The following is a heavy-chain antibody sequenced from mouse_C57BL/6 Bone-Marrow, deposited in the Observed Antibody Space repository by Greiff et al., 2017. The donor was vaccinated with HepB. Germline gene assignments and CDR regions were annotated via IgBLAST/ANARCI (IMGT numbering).Heavy chain of an antibody. CDR3: ARSGDYDKSYWYFDV. J-gene: IGHJ1*03. CDR2: IFPGSGST. V-gene: IGHV1-75*01. D-gene: IGHD2-4*01. Sequence: QVQLQQSGPELVKPGASVKISCKASGYTFTDYYINWVKQRPGQGLEWIGWIFPGSGSTYYNEKFKGKATLTVDKSSSTAYMLLSSLTSEDSAVYFCARSGDYDKSYWYFDVWGTGTTVTVSS. CDR1: GYTFTDYY.